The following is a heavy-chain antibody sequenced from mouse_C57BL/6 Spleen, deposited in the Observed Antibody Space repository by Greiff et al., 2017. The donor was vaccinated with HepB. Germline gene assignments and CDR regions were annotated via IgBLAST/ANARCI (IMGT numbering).Heavy chain of an antibody. J-gene: IGHJ4*01. Sequence: QVQLQQSGAELVMPGASVKLSCKASGYTFTSYWMHWVKQRPGQGLEWIGEIDPSDSYTNYNQKFKGKSTLTVDKSSSTAYMQLSSLTSEDSAVYYCARRITTVVVDYAMDYWGQGTSVTVSS. V-gene: IGHV1-69*01. D-gene: IGHD1-1*01. CDR1: GYTFTSYW. CDR3: ARRITTVVVDYAMDY. CDR2: IDPSDSYT.